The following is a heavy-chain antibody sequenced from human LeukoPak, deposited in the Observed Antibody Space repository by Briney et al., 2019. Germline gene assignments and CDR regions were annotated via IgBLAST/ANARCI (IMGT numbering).Heavy chain of an antibody. CDR3: ARDKRDI. CDR1: GFTFTSHD. CDR2: MNPNSGDT. Sequence: GASVKVSCKASGFTFTSHDFNWVRQATGQGLEWMGWMNPNSGDTGYAQKFQGRVTMTTDTSTSTAYMELRSLRSDDTAVYYCARDKRDIWGQGTMVTVSS. J-gene: IGHJ3*02. V-gene: IGHV1-8*01.